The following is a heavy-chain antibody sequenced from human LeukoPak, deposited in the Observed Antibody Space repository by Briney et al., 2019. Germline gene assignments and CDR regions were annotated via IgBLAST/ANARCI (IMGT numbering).Heavy chain of an antibody. CDR3: ARVTRSGSYYYYYGMDV. D-gene: IGHD1-26*01. V-gene: IGHV4-30-2*01. Sequence: SQTLSLTCAVSGGSISSGGYSWSWIRQPPGKGLEWIGYIYHSGSTYYNPSLKSRVTISVDTSKNQFSLKLSSVTAADTAVYYCARVTRSGSYYYYYGMDVWGQGTTVTVSS. CDR1: GGSISSGGYS. J-gene: IGHJ6*02. CDR2: IYHSGST.